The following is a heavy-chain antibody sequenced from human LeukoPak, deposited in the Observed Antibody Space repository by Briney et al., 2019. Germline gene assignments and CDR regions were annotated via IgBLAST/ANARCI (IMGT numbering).Heavy chain of an antibody. CDR2: ISHDSDIR. D-gene: IGHD2-15*01. Sequence: GGSLTLSCAASGFIFSRDSMNWVRQAPGKGLEWISYISHDSDIRYYADSVRGRFTISRDNARNSLYLQMHSLRAEDTAVYYCVRDNPRCCGVVPANIDDSWGQGTLVTVSS. V-gene: IGHV3-48*01. J-gene: IGHJ4*02. CDR3: VRDNPRCCGVVPANIDDS. CDR1: GFIFSRDS.